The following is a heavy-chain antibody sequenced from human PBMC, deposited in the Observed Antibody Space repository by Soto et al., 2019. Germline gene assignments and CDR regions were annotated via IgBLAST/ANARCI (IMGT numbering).Heavy chain of an antibody. D-gene: IGHD3-22*01. CDR1: GYTFTSYG. J-gene: IGHJ3*02. V-gene: IGHV1-18*04. CDR3: ARQTMDYDSSGYYLSAFDI. Sequence: ASVKVSCKASGYTFTSYGISWLRQAPGQGLEWMGWISAYNGNTNYAQKLQGRVTMTTDTSTSTAYMELRSLRSNDTAVYYCARQTMDYDSSGYYLSAFDIWGQGTMVT. CDR2: ISAYNGNT.